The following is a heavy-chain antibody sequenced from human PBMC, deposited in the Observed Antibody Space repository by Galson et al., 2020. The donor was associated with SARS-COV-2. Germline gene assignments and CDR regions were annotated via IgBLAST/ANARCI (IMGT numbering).Heavy chain of an antibody. CDR1: GFTFSSYG. CDR3: ARDAQSTNWFDP. J-gene: IGHJ5*02. Sequence: GESLKISCAASGFTFSSYGMHWVRQAPGKGLEWVAVIWYDGSNKYYADSVKGRFTISRDNSKNTLYLQMNSLRAEDTAVYYCARDAQSTNWFDPWGQGTLVTVSS. V-gene: IGHV3-33*01. CDR2: IWYDGSNK.